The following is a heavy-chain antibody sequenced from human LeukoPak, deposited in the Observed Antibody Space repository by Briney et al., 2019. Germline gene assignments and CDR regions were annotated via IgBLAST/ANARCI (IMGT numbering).Heavy chain of an antibody. J-gene: IGHJ3*02. V-gene: IGHV4-59*01. CDR1: GGSISSYY. CDR2: IDYSGST. Sequence: PSETLSLTCTVSGGSISSYYWSWIRQPPGKGLEWIGYIDYSGSTNYNPSLKSRVTISVDTSKNQFSLKLSSVTAADTAAYYCARGDGYNAFDIWGQGTMVTVSS. D-gene: IGHD5-24*01. CDR3: ARGDGYNAFDI.